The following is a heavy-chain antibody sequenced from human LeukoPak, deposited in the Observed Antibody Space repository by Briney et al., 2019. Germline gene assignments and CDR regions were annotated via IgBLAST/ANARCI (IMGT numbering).Heavy chain of an antibody. CDR1: GGSISSYY. J-gene: IGHJ6*02. Sequence: SETLSLTCTVSGGSISSYYWGWIRQPPGKGLEWIGSIYYSGSTYYNPSLKSRVTISVDTSKNQFSLKLSSVTAADTAVYYCASERWRGYGMDVWGQGTTVTVSS. CDR2: IYYSGST. CDR3: ASERWRGYGMDV. V-gene: IGHV4-39*07. D-gene: IGHD3-3*01.